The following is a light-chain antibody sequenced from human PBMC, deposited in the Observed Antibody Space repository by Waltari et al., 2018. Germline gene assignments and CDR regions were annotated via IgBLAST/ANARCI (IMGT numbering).Light chain of an antibody. CDR3: SAWDLSLNAHV. CDR1: NNNVGNQG. Sequence: QAGLTQPPSVSKGLRQTATLTCTGNNNNVGNQGALWLQQHQGHPPKLLSYRNNKRPSGISERFSASRSGNTASLTITGLQPEDEADYYCSAWDLSLNAHVFGTGTMVTVL. J-gene: IGLJ1*01. CDR2: RNN. V-gene: IGLV10-54*04.